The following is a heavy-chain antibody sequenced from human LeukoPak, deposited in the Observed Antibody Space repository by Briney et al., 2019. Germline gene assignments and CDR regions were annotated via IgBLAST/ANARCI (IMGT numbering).Heavy chain of an antibody. CDR2: IYYSGST. V-gene: IGHV4-59*01. D-gene: IGHD4-17*01. CDR3: ARIPYGDYQFDY. CDR1: GGSISSYY. J-gene: IGHJ4*02. Sequence: PSETLSLTCTVSGGSISSYYWSWIRQPPGKGLEWTGYIYYSGSTNYNPSLKSRVTISVDTSKNQFSLKLSSVTAADTAVYFCARIPYGDYQFDYWGQGTLVTVSS.